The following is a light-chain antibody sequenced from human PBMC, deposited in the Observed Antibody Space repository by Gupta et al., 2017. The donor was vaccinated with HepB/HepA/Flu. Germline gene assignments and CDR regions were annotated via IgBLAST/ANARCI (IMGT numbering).Light chain of an antibody. V-gene: IGKV3-20*01. J-gene: IGKJ1*01. CDR2: GAS. CDR3: PQDCNSPRT. Sequence: EVVLTQPPSTLSLSRAERATRSGSSSQTVLNNYLAWYQQKPGQAPKLLIYGASSRATGIPDRFSGSGSGTDFTLTIRRLHPEDSAVYYCPQDCNSPRTFGQGTKVEIK. CDR1: QTVLNNY.